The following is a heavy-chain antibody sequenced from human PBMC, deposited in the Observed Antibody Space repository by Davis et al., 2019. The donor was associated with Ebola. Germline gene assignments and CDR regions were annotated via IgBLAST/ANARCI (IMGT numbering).Heavy chain of an antibody. CDR2: INPNSGGT. CDR3: ARGNGDQYYYYYGMDV. V-gene: IGHV1-2*02. J-gene: IGHJ6*02. Sequence: ASVKVSCKASGYTFTGYYMHWVRQAPGQGLEWMGWINPNSGGTNYAQKFQGRVTMTRDTSISTAYMELSSLRSEDTAVYYCARGNGDQYYYYYGMDVWGQGTTVTVSS. D-gene: IGHD4-17*01. CDR1: GYTFTGYY.